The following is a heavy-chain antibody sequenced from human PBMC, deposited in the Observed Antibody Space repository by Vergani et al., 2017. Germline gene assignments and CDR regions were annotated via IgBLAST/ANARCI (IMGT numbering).Heavy chain of an antibody. V-gene: IGHV1-69*04. CDR3: AREGVEGVAEGFDY. CDR2: IIPILGIA. J-gene: IGHJ4*02. D-gene: IGHD3-3*01. CDR1: GGTFSSYA. Sequence: QVQLVQSGAEVKKPGSSVKVSCKASGGTFSSYAISWVRQAPGQGLEWMGRIIPILGIANYAQKFQGRVTITADKSTSTAYMELSSMRSEDTAVYYCAREGVEGVAEGFDYWGQGTLVTVSS.